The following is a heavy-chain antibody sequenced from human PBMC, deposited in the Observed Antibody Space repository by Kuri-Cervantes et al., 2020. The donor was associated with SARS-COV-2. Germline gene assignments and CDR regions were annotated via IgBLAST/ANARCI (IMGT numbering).Heavy chain of an antibody. D-gene: IGHD6-13*01. CDR1: GFSLSNARMG. J-gene: IGHJ4*02. CDR2: ILWNDGK. Sequence: SGPTLVKPTETLTLTCIVSGFSLSNARMGVSWIRQPPGKALEWLAHILWNDGKSYSTSLKSRPAITKDTSKNQVVLTMTNMDPVDTATYYCAHRPVRIAAAGWDYWGQGTLVTVSS. V-gene: IGHV2-26*01. CDR3: AHRPVRIAAAGWDY.